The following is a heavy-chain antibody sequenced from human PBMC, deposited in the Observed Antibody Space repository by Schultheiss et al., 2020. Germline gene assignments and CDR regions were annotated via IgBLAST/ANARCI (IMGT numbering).Heavy chain of an antibody. Sequence: SETLSLTCTVSGGSISSYYWSWIRQPPGKGLEWIGYIYYSGSTSYNPSLKSRVTISVDTSKNQFSLKLTSVTAADTAVYYCARLSGAYGRDCDYWGQGTLVTVSS. CDR3: ARLSGAYGRDCDY. J-gene: IGHJ4*02. V-gene: IGHV4-59*08. CDR2: IYYSGST. D-gene: IGHD1-26*01. CDR1: GGSISSYY.